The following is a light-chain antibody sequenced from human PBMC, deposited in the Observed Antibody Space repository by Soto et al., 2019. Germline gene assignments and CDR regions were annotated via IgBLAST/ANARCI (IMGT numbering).Light chain of an antibody. J-gene: IGKJ3*01. Sequence: EIVLTQSPATLSLSPGERATLSCRASQSVSSYLAWYQQKPGQAPRLLIYDASNRATGIPARFSGSGSGTDCTLTISSLEPAEFAVYYCQQRSNWPLFTFGPGTKVDIK. CDR1: QSVSSY. CDR2: DAS. CDR3: QQRSNWPLFT. V-gene: IGKV3-11*01.